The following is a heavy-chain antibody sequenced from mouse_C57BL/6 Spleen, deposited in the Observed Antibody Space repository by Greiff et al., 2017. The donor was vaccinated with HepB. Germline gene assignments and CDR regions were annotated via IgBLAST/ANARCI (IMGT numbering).Heavy chain of an antibody. CDR2: INPNNGGT. D-gene: IGHD3-3*01. J-gene: IGHJ4*01. V-gene: IGHV1-26*01. CDR1: GYTFTDYY. CDR3: SKGRGALYAMDY. Sequence: VQLQQSGPELVKPGASVKISCKASGYTFTDYYMNWVKQSHGKSLEWIGDINPNNGGTSYNQKFKGKATLTVDKSSSTAYMELRSLTSADSAVYYCSKGRGALYAMDYWGQGTSVTVSS.